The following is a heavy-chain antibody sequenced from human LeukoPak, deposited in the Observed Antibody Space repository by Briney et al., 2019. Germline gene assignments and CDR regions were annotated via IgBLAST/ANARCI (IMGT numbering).Heavy chain of an antibody. Sequence: GGSLRLSCAASGFTFSSYAMSWVRQAPGKGQEWVSTISGTYDSTYYADSVKGRFTISRDNSKNTLYLQMNSLRAEDTAVYYCAKSGSYYHIYYFDYWGQGTLVTVSS. CDR3: AKSGSYYHIYYFDY. V-gene: IGHV3-23*01. CDR2: ISGTYDST. CDR1: GFTFSSYA. J-gene: IGHJ4*02. D-gene: IGHD3-22*01.